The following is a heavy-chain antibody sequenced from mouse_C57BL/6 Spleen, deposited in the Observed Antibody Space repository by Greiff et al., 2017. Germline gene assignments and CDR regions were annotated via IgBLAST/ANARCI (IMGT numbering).Heavy chain of an antibody. CDR3: ARWRTNGYFDV. V-gene: IGHV3-8*01. CDR1: GYSITSDY. Sequence: VQLQQSGPGLAKPSQTLSLTCSATGYSITSDYWNWIRKFPGHKLEYMGYIRYSSGTYYNPSLNSRNSITRDTTKNQYDLQLNSVTTEDKATYYCARWRTNGYFDVWGTGTTVTVSS. CDR2: IRYSSGT. D-gene: IGHD2-14*01. J-gene: IGHJ1*03.